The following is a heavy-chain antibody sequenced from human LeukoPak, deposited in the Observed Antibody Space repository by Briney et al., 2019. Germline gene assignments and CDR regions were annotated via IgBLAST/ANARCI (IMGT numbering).Heavy chain of an antibody. D-gene: IGHD3-22*01. Sequence: GGSLRLSCAASGFTFSSYAMGWVRQAPGKGLEWVSSISSSGGSTFYADSVKGRFTVSRDNSKSTLYLQMNSLRDEDTAVYYCARDYDTTGRAFDIWGQGTMVTVSS. CDR1: GFTFSSYA. CDR2: ISSSGGST. CDR3: ARDYDTTGRAFDI. V-gene: IGHV3-23*01. J-gene: IGHJ3*02.